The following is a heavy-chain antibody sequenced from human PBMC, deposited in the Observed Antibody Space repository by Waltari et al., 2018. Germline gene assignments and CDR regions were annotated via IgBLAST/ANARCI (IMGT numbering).Heavy chain of an antibody. CDR1: GGSISSHY. Sequence: QVQLQESGPGLVKPSETLSLTCTVSGGSISSHYWIWIPPPPGKGLEWIGYIYYSGSTNYNPSLKSRVTISVDTSKNQFSLKLSSVTAADTAVYYCARDANSYYYGSGYDYWGQGTLVTVSS. CDR3: ARDANSYYYGSGYDY. D-gene: IGHD3-10*01. CDR2: IYYSGST. V-gene: IGHV4-59*11. J-gene: IGHJ4*02.